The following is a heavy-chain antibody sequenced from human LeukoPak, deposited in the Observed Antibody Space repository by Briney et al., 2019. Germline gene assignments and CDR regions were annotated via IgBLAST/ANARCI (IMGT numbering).Heavy chain of an antibody. CDR1: GFTFDDYA. V-gene: IGHV3-30*02. D-gene: IGHD6-6*01. CDR2: IRNDGSNK. CDR3: AKDWGVYSSSFYVDY. Sequence: GSLRLSCAASGFTFDDYAMHWVRQAPGKGLEWVAFIRNDGSNKYYADSVEGRFTISRDNSKNTLYLQMNSLRAEDTAVYYCAKDWGVYSSSFYVDYWGQGTLVTVSS. J-gene: IGHJ4*02.